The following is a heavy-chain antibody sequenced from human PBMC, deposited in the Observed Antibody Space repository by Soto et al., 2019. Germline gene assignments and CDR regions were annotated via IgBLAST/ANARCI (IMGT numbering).Heavy chain of an antibody. CDR3: ARREILSHDAFDI. D-gene: IGHD3-10*01. CDR1: GFSLSTSGMC. CDR2: IDWDDDK. V-gene: IGHV2-70*01. J-gene: IGHJ3*02. Sequence: SGPTLMNHKQTLAQTCTFSGFSLSTSGMCVSWIRQPSGKALEWLALIDWDDDKYYSTSLKTRLTISKDTSKNQVVLTMTNMDPVDTATYYCARREILSHDAFDIWGQGTMVTVSS.